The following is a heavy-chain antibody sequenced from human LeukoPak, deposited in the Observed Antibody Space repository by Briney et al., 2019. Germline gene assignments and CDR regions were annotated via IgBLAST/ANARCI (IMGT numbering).Heavy chain of an antibody. J-gene: IGHJ4*02. CDR2: ISYDGSNK. Sequence: GGSLRLSCAASGYTFSSYGMHWVRRAPGGGGEGVAVISYDGSNKYYTDSVKGRFTISRDNSKNTLYLQMSSLRAEDTAVYYCAKDRIPLLMGTVFDYWGQGTLVTVSS. V-gene: IGHV3-30*18. CDR1: GYTFSSYG. D-gene: IGHD4-17*01. CDR3: AKDRIPLLMGTVFDY.